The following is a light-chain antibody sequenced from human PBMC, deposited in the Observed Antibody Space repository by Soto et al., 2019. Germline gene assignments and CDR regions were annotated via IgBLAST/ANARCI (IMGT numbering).Light chain of an antibody. J-gene: IGLJ1*01. Sequence: QSALTQPASGSGSPGQSITISCTGTSSDGGSYNLVSWYQQHPAKAPKLMIYEGSQRPSAVSNRFSGSQSGNAASLTISGLQAEDEADYYCCSYAGSGTYVFGSGTKVTVL. CDR3: CSYAGSGTYV. CDR1: SSDGGSYNL. V-gene: IGLV2-23*01. CDR2: EGS.